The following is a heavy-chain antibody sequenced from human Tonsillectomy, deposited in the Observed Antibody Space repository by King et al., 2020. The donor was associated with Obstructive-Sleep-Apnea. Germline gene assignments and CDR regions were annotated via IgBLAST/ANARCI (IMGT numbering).Heavy chain of an antibody. Sequence: DVQLVESGGGLVQPGTSLRLSCAASGFTFDDYAFHWVRQAPGKGLEWVSGINWNGGAIGYGDSAKRRFTISGDKGKSPVYLQMNSLRLDDTALYYCVADKSGDLEYWGQGTLVIVSS. D-gene: IGHD7-27*01. J-gene: IGHJ4*02. CDR3: VADKSGDLEY. CDR1: GFTFDDYA. V-gene: IGHV3-9*01. CDR2: INWNGGAI.